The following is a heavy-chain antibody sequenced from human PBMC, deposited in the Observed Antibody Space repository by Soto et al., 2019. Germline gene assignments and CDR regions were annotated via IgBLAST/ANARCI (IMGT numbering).Heavy chain of an antibody. V-gene: IGHV1-24*01. CDR3: ATGSSAGLLDYYYDSSGYYRPLDY. Sequence: ASVTVSCKVSGYTLTELSMHWVRQAPGKGLEWMGGIDPEDGETIYAQKFQGRVTMTEDTSTDTAYMELSSLRSEDTAVYYCATGSSAGLLDYYYDSSGYYRPLDYWGQGTLVTVSS. D-gene: IGHD3-22*01. CDR2: IDPEDGET. J-gene: IGHJ4*02. CDR1: GYTLTELS.